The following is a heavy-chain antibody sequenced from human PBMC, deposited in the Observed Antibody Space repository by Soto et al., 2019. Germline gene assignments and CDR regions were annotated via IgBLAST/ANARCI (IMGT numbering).Heavy chain of an antibody. Sequence: GGALRVSCAASGVISSPCSVHGGRQAPGKGLEWVAVISYDGSNKYYADSVKGRFTISRDNSKNTLYLQMNSLRAEDTAVYYCAKAAMITFGGVISYFDYWGQGT. CDR2: ISYDGSNK. D-gene: IGHD3-16*02. V-gene: IGHV3-30*18. CDR1: GVISSPCS. CDR3: AKAAMITFGGVISYFDY. J-gene: IGHJ4*02.